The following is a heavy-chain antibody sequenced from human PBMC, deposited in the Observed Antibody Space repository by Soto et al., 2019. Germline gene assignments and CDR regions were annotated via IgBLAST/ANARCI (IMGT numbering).Heavy chain of an antibody. J-gene: IGHJ4*02. D-gene: IGHD4-17*01. CDR2: ISGSGDDT. CDR3: ARRPTVTTSGCFDH. V-gene: IGHV3-23*01. CDR1: GFTFSSYA. Sequence: EVQLLESGGGLVQPGGSLRLSCVVSGFTFSSYAMSWVRQAPGKGLEWVSSISGSGDDTHYADSVKGRFTISRDNSKNTLFLQMNNLRAEDTAVYYCARRPTVTTSGCFDHWGQGTLVTVSS.